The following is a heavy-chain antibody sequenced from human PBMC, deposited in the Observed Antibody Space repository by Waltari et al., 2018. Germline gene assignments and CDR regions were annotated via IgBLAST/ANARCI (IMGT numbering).Heavy chain of an antibody. J-gene: IGHJ4*02. D-gene: IGHD6-19*01. CDR3: ARDSSSGWFGDY. V-gene: IGHV3-48*03. CDR1: GFTFSSYE. CDR2: ISSSGSTI. Sequence: EVQLVESGGGLVQPGGSLRLSCAASGFTFSSYEMNWVRQAPGKGLEWVSYISSSGSTIYYADSVKGRFTISRDNAKNSLYLQMNSLRAEDTAVYYCARDSSSGWFGDYWGQGTLVTVSS.